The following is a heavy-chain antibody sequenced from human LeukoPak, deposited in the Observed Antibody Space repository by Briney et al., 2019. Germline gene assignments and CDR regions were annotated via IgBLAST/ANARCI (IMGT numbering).Heavy chain of an antibody. CDR1: GGSISSYY. CDR3: ARALTVLRFLEWVPGMDV. Sequence: SETLSLTCTVSGGSISSYYWSWIRQPPGKGLEWIGYIYYSGSTNYNPSFKSRVTISVDTSKTQFSLKLSSVTAADTAVYYCARALTVLRFLEWVPGMDVWGQGTTVTVSS. D-gene: IGHD3-3*01. J-gene: IGHJ6*02. V-gene: IGHV4-59*01. CDR2: IYYSGST.